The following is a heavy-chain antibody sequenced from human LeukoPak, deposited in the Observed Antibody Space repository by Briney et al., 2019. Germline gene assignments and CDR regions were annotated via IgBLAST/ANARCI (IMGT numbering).Heavy chain of an antibody. V-gene: IGHV3-48*03. CDR2: ISSSGSTI. CDR3: ARTLKGYCSGGSCYIDY. CDR1: GFTFSSYE. D-gene: IGHD2-15*01. Sequence: GGSLRLSCAASGFTFSSYEMNWVRQAPGKGLEWVSYISSSGSTIYYADSVKGRFTISRDNAKNPLYLQMNSLRAEDTAVYYCARTLKGYCSGGSCYIDYWGQGTLVTVSS. J-gene: IGHJ4*02.